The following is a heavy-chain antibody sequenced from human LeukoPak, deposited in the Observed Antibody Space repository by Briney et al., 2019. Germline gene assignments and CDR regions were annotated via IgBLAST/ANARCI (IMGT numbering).Heavy chain of an antibody. CDR2: IYYSGST. Sequence: SETLSLTCTVSGGSISSSSYYWGWIRQPPGKGLEWIGSIYYSGSTYYNPSLKSRVTISVDTSKNQFSLKLSSVTAADTAVYYCARRVRGGALDYWGQGTLVTVSS. D-gene: IGHD3-16*01. J-gene: IGHJ4*02. CDR3: ARRVRGGALDY. CDR1: GGSISSSSYY. V-gene: IGHV4-39*01.